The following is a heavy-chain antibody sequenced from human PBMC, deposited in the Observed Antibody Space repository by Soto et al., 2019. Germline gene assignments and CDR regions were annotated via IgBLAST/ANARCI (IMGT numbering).Heavy chain of an antibody. V-gene: IGHV3-23*01. Sequence: PGGSLRLSCAASGFTFSSYVMSWVRQAPGKGLEWVSVISGSGGSTYYADSVKGRFTISRDNSKNTLYLQMNSLRAEDTAVYYCAKDQRITGYRYGGKHNWFDPWGQGTLVTVSS. J-gene: IGHJ5*02. D-gene: IGHD5-18*01. CDR3: AKDQRITGYRYGGKHNWFDP. CDR2: ISGSGGST. CDR1: GFTFSSYV.